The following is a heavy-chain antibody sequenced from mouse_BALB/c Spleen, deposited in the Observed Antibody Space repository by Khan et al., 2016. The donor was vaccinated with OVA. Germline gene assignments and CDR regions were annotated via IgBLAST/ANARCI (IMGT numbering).Heavy chain of an antibody. D-gene: IGHD2-12*01. CDR3: ARRTTDYAMDY. CDR2: INPRTSYT. Sequence: QVQLQQSGAELARPGASVKMSCQASGYTFTSNTMHWVKQRPGQGLEWIGYINPRTSYTNYNQKFKDKATLTADKSSSTAYMQLSSLTSEDSAVYYCARRTTDYAMDYWGQGTSVTGAS. V-gene: IGHV1-4*01. CDR1: GYTFTSNT. J-gene: IGHJ4*01.